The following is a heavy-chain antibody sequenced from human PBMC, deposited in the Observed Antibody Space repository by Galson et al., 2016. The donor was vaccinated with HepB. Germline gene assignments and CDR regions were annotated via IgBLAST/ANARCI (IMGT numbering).Heavy chain of an antibody. Sequence: SETLSLTCTVSGDSVSRSYWSWIRQSPGKGLEWIGYIYNSGTTKYSPSLKSRVTISVSTSRNHFSLEMGSVTAADPAVYYWARHETLPDSTCFDFWGRGTLVTVSS. CDR3: ARHETLPDSTCFDF. CDR2: IYNSGTT. J-gene: IGHJ4*02. D-gene: IGHD2-2*01. V-gene: IGHV4-59*08. CDR1: GDSVSRSY.